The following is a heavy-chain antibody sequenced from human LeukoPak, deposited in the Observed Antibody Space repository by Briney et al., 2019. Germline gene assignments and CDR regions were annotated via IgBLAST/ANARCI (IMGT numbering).Heavy chain of an antibody. CDR1: GYSFTGYW. CDR3: SRQASLYGSGRHPTFDP. J-gene: IGHJ5*02. Sequence: GGSLKISCKGSGYSFTGYWIGWVRQMPGKGLEWMGIIYPGDSDTRYSPSFQGQGTISADKSISTAYLQWSSLNASDTARYYCSRQASLYGSGRHPTFDPWGQGTLVTVSS. D-gene: IGHD3-10*01. CDR2: IYPGDSDT. V-gene: IGHV5-51*01.